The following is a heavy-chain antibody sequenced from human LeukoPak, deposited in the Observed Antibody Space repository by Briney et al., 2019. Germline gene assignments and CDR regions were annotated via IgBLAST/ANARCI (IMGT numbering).Heavy chain of an antibody. Sequence: GGSLRLSCAASGFTFRNYGMHWVRQAPGKGLEWVSGIRHSDGNRYYADSVTGRFTIYSDISRDTLYLQMNNLRGEDTALYYCAKGLERESRLDSWGQGTLVTVSS. D-gene: IGHD3/OR15-3a*01. CDR1: GFTFRNYG. CDR2: IRHSDGNR. J-gene: IGHJ4*02. V-gene: IGHV3-23*01. CDR3: AKGLERESRLDS.